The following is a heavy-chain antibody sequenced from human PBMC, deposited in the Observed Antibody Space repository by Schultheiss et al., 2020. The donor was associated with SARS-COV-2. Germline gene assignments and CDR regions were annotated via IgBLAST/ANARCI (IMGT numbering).Heavy chain of an antibody. D-gene: IGHD4-17*01. CDR2: IYYSGST. CDR3: ARGPFTVTTHPPDY. J-gene: IGHJ4*02. V-gene: IGHV4-61*08. CDR1: GGSISSGGYY. Sequence: SQTLSLTCTVSGGSISSGGYYWSWIRQPPGKGLEWIGYIYYSGSTKYNPSLKSRVTISEDTSKKQFSLKLNSVTAADTAVYYCARGPFTVTTHPPDYWGQGTLVTVSS.